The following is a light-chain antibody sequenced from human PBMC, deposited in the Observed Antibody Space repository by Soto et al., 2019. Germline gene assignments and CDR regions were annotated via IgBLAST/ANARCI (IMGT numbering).Light chain of an antibody. CDR3: QQYNSPIT. J-gene: IGKJ5*01. Sequence: DIQMTQSPSTLSASVGDRVIITCRASQGISSWLAWYRQKPGKAPKLLIYDASSLESGVPSRFSGSGSGTEFTLTISSLQPDDFATYYCQQYNSPITFGQGTRLEIK. CDR2: DAS. V-gene: IGKV1-5*01. CDR1: QGISSW.